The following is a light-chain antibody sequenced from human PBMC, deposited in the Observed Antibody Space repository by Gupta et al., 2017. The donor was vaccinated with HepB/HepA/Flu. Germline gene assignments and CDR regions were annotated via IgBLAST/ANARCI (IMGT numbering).Light chain of an antibody. CDR2: QDS. CDR1: KLGDKY. Sequence: SHSLTQPPSVSVSPGQTASITCSGDKLGDKYACWYQQTPGQSPVLVIYQDSKRPSGIPERFSGSNSGNTATLTISGTQAMDEADYYCQAWDSSTSDVVFGGGTKLTVL. CDR3: QAWDSSTSDVV. J-gene: IGLJ2*01. V-gene: IGLV3-1*01.